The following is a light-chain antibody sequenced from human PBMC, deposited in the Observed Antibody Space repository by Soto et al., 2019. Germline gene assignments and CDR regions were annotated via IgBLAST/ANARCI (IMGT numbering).Light chain of an antibody. V-gene: IGKV2-28*01. Sequence: DIVMTQSPLSLPVTPGEPASISCRSSQSLLHSNGYNYLDWYLQKPGQSPQLLIYLGSNRASGAPDRFSGRGSGTDFTLKISRVEAEDVGVYYCMQALQTPLTFGQGTKVEI. CDR2: LGS. CDR1: QSLLHSNGYNY. CDR3: MQALQTPLT. J-gene: IGKJ1*01.